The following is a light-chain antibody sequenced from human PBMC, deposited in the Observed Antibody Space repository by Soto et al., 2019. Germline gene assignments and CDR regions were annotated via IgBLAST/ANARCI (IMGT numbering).Light chain of an antibody. CDR3: QQYKSYST. CDR1: QSLNTR. Sequence: DIQLTQFPSTLSASVGDRVTLTCRASQSLNTRLAWYKQRPGKAPKLLIYDASTLESGVPSRLSGGGSGTEFTLTINNMQPDDLATYICQQYKSYSTFGRGTKVDI. CDR2: DAS. V-gene: IGKV1-5*01. J-gene: IGKJ1*01.